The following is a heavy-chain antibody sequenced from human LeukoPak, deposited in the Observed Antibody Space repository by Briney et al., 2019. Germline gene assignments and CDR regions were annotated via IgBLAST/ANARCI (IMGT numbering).Heavy chain of an antibody. D-gene: IGHD6-13*01. CDR2: INSDGSST. V-gene: IGHV3-74*01. CDR3: ARGAGYSSTWGPNWFDP. J-gene: IGHJ5*02. Sequence: PGGSLRLSCAASGFPFSSYWMHSVRQAPGKGLVWISRINSDGSSTSYADSVKGRVTISRDNAKNTLYLQMNSLRAEDTAVDYCARGAGYSSTWGPNWFDPXXXGTLVTVSS. CDR1: GFPFSSYW.